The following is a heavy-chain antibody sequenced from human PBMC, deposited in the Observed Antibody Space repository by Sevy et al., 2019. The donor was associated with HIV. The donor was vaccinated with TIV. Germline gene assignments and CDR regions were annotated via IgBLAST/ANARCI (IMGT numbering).Heavy chain of an antibody. Sequence: GGSLRLSCAASGFTFSSYALLWVRQAPGKGLEWVSFISYDGSKKYYSDSVKGRFAISRDESKTTLFLQMNSLRSEDTAIYYCARVGVSYCTDDCYHRFDYWGRGTLVTVSS. V-gene: IGHV3-30*09. D-gene: IGHD2-21*02. CDR3: ARVGVSYCTDDCYHRFDY. CDR1: GFTFSSYA. J-gene: IGHJ4*02. CDR2: ISYDGSKK.